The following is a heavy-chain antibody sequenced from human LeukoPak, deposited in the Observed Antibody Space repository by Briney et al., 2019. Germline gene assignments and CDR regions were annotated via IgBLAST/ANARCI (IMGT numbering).Heavy chain of an antibody. CDR1: GGSFSGYY. CDR3: ARGRMYYYDSSGYYA. D-gene: IGHD3-22*01. J-gene: IGHJ4*02. Sequence: PSETLSLTCAVYGGSFSGYYWSWIRQPPGKGLEWIGEINHSGSTNYNPSLKSRVTIPVDTSKNQFSLKLSSVTAADTAVYYCARGRMYYYDSSGYYAWGQGTLVTVSS. V-gene: IGHV4-34*01. CDR2: INHSGST.